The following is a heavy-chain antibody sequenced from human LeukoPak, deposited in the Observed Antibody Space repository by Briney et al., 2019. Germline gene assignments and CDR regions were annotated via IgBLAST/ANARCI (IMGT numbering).Heavy chain of an antibody. J-gene: IGHJ3*02. CDR1: GGSISSYY. Sequence: SETLPLTCTVSGGSISSYYWSWIRQPAGKGLEWIGRIYTSGSTNYNPSLKSRVTMSVDTSKNQFSLKLSSVTAADTAVYYCARDSIAAAGSLDAFDIWGQGTMVTVSS. CDR3: ARDSIAAAGSLDAFDI. V-gene: IGHV4-4*07. CDR2: IYTSGST. D-gene: IGHD6-13*01.